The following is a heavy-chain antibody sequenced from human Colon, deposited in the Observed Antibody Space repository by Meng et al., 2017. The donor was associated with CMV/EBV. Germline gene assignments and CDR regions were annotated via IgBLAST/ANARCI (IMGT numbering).Heavy chain of an antibody. V-gene: IGHV4-59*01. J-gene: IGHJ6*02. CDR3: ARTGSGYDYDYYYGMDV. Sequence: SETLSLTCTVSGGSISTYFWTWVRQSPGKGLEWIGYIYYNGNTNYNPSLKSRATISLDTSKNQFSLKLNSVTAADTALYYCARTGSGYDYDYYYGMDVWGQGTTVTVSS. CDR2: IYYNGNT. D-gene: IGHD5-12*01. CDR1: GGSISTYF.